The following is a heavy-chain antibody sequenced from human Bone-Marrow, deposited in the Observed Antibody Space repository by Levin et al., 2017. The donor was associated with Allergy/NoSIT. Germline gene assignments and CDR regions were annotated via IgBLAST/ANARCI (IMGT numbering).Heavy chain of an antibody. Sequence: LSLTCAASGFTFSTSSMNWVRQAPGKGLDWVSSITSSGSYIYYADSVKGRFTISRDNAKNSLYLQMNSLRVADTAVYYCARGLEYSGLPWGQGTLVTVSS. CDR2: ITSSGSYI. D-gene: IGHD5-12*01. J-gene: IGHJ5*02. CDR1: GFTFSTSS. CDR3: ARGLEYSGLP. V-gene: IGHV3-21*01.